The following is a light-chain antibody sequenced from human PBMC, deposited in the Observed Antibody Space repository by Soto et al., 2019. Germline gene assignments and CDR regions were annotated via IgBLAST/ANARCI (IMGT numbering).Light chain of an antibody. CDR1: SGSIASNH. V-gene: IGLV6-57*04. CDR3: QSYDNTNHVV. Sequence: NFMLTQPPSVPESPGKTVSLSCIRSSGSIASNHVQWYQQRPGSAPPILIYENNRRHSGVPDRFSGSIDNSSNSASLTISGLKNEDEADYYCQSYDNTNHVVFGGGTKLTVL. CDR2: ENN. J-gene: IGLJ3*02.